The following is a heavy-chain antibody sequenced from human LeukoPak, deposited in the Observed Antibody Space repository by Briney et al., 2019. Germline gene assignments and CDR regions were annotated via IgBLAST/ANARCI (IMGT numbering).Heavy chain of an antibody. CDR3: AKVGSTHSGSLN. Sequence: GGSLRLSCAASGFTFDDYGMSWVRQAPGKGLEWVSAISGSGGSTYYADSVKGRFTISRDNSKNTLYLQMNSLRAEDTAVYYCAKVGSTHSGSLNWGQGTLVTVSS. J-gene: IGHJ4*02. V-gene: IGHV3-23*01. D-gene: IGHD1-26*01. CDR2: ISGSGGST. CDR1: GFTFDDYG.